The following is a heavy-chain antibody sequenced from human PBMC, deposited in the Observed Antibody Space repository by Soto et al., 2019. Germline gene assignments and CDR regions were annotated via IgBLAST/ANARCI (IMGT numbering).Heavy chain of an antibody. V-gene: IGHV3-30*18. CDR1: GFTFSSYG. J-gene: IGHJ6*02. D-gene: IGHD2-2*03. CDR3: AKMRTGYCISTGCSRGGMDV. CDR2: ISYDGSNK. Sequence: QVQLVESGGGVVQPGRSLRLSCAASGFTFSSYGMHWVRQAPGKGLEWVAVISYDGSNKYYADSVKGLFTIPRDNSKNPLYLQMNSLRAEDTAVYYCAKMRTGYCISTGCSRGGMDVWGQGTTVTVSS.